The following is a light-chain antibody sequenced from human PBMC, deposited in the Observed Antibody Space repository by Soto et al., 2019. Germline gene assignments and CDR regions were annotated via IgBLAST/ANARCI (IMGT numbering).Light chain of an antibody. CDR3: GTWDASLSAVV. CDR2: DNN. J-gene: IGLJ3*02. V-gene: IGLV1-51*01. Sequence: QSVLTQPPSVSAAPGQRFTISCSGSSSNIGNNYVSWYQQLPGTAPKLLIYDNNNRPSGIPDRFSGSKSGTSATLGSTGLQTGDEADYYCGTWDASLSAVVFGGGTKLTVL. CDR1: SSNIGNNY.